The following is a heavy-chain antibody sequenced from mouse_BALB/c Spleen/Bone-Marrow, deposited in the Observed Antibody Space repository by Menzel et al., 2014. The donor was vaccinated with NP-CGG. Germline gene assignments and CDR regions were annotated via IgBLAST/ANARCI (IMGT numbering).Heavy chain of an antibody. V-gene: IGHV10S3*01. D-gene: IGHD1-1*01. J-gene: IGHJ4*01. Sequence: EVKLVESGGGLVQPKGSLKLSCAASGFTFKTNAMNWVRQAPGKGLEWVARIRSTSNDFATYYADSVKDRFTISRDDSQSMLYLQMNNLKTEDTAMYYCVGYSYDYWGQGTSVTVSS. CDR3: VGYSYDY. CDR1: GFTFKTNA. CDR2: IRSTSNDFAT.